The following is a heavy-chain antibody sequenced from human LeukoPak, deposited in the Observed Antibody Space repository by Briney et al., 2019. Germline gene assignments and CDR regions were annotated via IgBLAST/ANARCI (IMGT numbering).Heavy chain of an antibody. J-gene: IGHJ5*02. CDR3: ARDPGFPPAARAGWLDP. CDR1: GGSISSYY. Sequence: SETLSLTCTVSGGSISSYYWSWIRQPPGKGLEWIGYIYYSGSINYDPSLKSRVTISVDTSKNQFSLKLSSVTAADTAVYYCARDPGFPPAARAGWLDPWGQGTLVTVSS. CDR2: IYYSGSI. V-gene: IGHV4-59*01. D-gene: IGHD2-2*01.